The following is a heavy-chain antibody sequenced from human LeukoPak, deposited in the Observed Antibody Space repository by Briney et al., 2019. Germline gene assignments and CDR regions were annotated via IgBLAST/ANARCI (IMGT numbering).Heavy chain of an antibody. CDR2: IYYRGST. J-gene: IGHJ6*03. CDR3: ARPNYGGSNYYMDV. V-gene: IGHV4-39*01. D-gene: IGHD4-23*01. CDR1: GGSISSSNYY. Sequence: SETLSLTCTVSGGSISSSNYYWGWIRQPPGKGLEWIGSIYYRGSTYYNPSLMSRVTIFVDTSKNRFSLKLSSVTAADTAVYYCARPNYGGSNYYMDVWGKGTTVTISS.